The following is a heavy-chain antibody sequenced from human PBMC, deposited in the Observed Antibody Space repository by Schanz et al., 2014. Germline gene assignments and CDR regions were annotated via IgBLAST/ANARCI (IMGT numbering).Heavy chain of an antibody. J-gene: IGHJ6*02. V-gene: IGHV1-69*02. Sequence: QVQLVQSGPEVKKPGSSVKVSCQAFGDTFSKYNIMWVRQVPGQGLEWLGRIMPLRGIGNNAWKFQDRLTITADKSMNITYMELSSLGTEDTSVYYCTRLRRADPNGFDVWGQGPTVTVS. CDR2: IMPLRGIG. CDR1: GDTFSKYN. CDR3: TRLRRADPNGFDV. D-gene: IGHD6-19*01.